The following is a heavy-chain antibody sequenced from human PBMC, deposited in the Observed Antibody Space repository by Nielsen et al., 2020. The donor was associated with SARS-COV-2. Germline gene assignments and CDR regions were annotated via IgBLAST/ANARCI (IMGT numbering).Heavy chain of an antibody. CDR3: AREYSSVPYYYGMDV. CDR1: GYTFTSYG. CDR2: ISAYNGNT. Sequence: ASVKVSCKASGYTFTSYGISWVRQAPGQGLEWMGWISAYNGNTNYAQKLQGRVTITRDTSASTAYMELSSLRSEDTAVYYCAREYSSVPYYYGMDVWGQGTTVTVSS. J-gene: IGHJ6*02. V-gene: IGHV1-18*01. D-gene: IGHD6-19*01.